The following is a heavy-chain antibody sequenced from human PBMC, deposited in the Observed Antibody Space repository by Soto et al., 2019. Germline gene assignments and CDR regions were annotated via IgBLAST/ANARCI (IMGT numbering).Heavy chain of an antibody. CDR2: ISSSGNT. D-gene: IGHD3-3*02. Sequence: SETLSLTCKVSGGSISGYFWSWIRQPPGKGLDWIAYISSSGNTNYNPSLNSRVTISIDTSKNQFSLDLSSVTAADTAVYYCARRGSFDSSHYFDYWGQGTPVTVSS. V-gene: IGHV4-59*08. CDR3: ARRGSFDSSHYFDY. J-gene: IGHJ4*02. CDR1: GGSISGYF.